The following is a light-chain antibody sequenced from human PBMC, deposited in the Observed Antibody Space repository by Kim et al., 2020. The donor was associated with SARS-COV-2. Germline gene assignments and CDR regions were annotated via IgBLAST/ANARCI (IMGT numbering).Light chain of an antibody. CDR3: QQRSNWPLT. CDR1: QSVNSY. V-gene: IGKV3-11*01. J-gene: IGKJ4*01. CDR2: DAS. Sequence: FSPGDRATLACRASQSVNSYLAWYQQKPGPAPRLLIYDASNRASGIPARFSGSGSGTDFTLTINSLEPEDFAVYYCQQRSNWPLTFGGGTKVDIK.